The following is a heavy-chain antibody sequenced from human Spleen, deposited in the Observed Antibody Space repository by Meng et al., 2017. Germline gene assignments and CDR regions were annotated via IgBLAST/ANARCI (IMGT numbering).Heavy chain of an antibody. D-gene: IGHD2-21*01. CDR3: ARLEYCDGETCFGDS. V-gene: IGHV4-4*07. CDR1: GASKNNDH. J-gene: IGHJ4*02. CDR2: IYSSGTT. Sequence: QVEAKHAGPGLVRPSETLTPTCTVSGASKNNDHWSWIRQAAGKGLEWIGRIYSSGTTDYNASLKSRVTMSLDMSKNQFSLKLTSVTAADTGLYYCARLEYCDGETCFGDSWGQGTLVTVSS.